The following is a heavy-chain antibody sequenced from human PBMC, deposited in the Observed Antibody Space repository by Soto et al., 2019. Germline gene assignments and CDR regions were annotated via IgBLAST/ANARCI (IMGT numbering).Heavy chain of an antibody. CDR2: IWYDGSNK. J-gene: IGHJ4*02. D-gene: IGHD3-22*01. V-gene: IGHV3-33*06. Sequence: GGSLRLSCAASGFTFSSYGMHWVRQAPGKGLEWVAVIWYDGSNKYYADSVKGRFTISRDNSKNTLYLQMNSLRAEDTAVYYCAKGPLVVVITTFDYWGQGTLVTVSS. CDR3: AKGPLVVVITTFDY. CDR1: GFTFSSYG.